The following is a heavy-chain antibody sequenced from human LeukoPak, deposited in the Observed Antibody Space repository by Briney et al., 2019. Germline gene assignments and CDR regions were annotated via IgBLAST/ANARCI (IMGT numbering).Heavy chain of an antibody. Sequence: GGSLRLSCVASGFTFSTYPMHWVRQAPGKGLEYVSAISSNGDSTYYAKSVKGRFTISRGNSKDTLFLQMGSLRVEDMAVYYCARETAAAATACFDSWGQGALVTVSS. D-gene: IGHD6-13*01. CDR1: GFTFSTYP. CDR3: ARETAAAATACFDS. CDR2: ISSNGDST. J-gene: IGHJ4*02. V-gene: IGHV3-64*01.